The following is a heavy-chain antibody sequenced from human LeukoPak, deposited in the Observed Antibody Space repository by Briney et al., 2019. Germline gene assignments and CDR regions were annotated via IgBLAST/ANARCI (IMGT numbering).Heavy chain of an antibody. J-gene: IGHJ5*02. CDR2: IYYSGST. Sequence: PSETLSLTCTVSGGSISSYYWSWIRQPPGKGLEWIGYIYYSGSTNYNPSLKSRVTISVDTSKNQFSLKLSSVTAADTAVYYCARGVLPYYYATPWGQGTLVTVSS. D-gene: IGHD3-10*01. CDR1: GGSISSYY. CDR3: ARGVLPYYYATP. V-gene: IGHV4-59*01.